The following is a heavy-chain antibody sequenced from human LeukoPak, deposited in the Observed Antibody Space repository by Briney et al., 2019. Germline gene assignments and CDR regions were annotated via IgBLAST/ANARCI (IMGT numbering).Heavy chain of an antibody. Sequence: GGALRISCAAPGLTFSVYWMHWVRQAPGKGLVWVSRINGDGRTTNYADSVKGRFTISRDNAKKTLYLQMNSLRVEDTAVYYCVRDFADAFDIWGQGSMVTVSS. V-gene: IGHV3-74*01. CDR1: GLTFSVYW. CDR2: INGDGRTT. J-gene: IGHJ3*02. CDR3: VRDFADAFDI.